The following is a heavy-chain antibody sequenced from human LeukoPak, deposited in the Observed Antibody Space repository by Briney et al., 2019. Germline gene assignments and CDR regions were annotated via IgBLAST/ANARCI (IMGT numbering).Heavy chain of an antibody. CDR1: GGTFSSYA. J-gene: IGHJ4*02. Sequence: SVKVSCKASGGTFSSYAISWVRQAPGQGPEWMGRIIPILGIANYAQKFQGRVTITADKSTSTAYMELSSLRSEDTAVYYCARGPQVGMITFGGVTNIDYWGQGTLVTVSS. V-gene: IGHV1-69*04. CDR3: ARGPQVGMITFGGVTNIDY. CDR2: IIPILGIA. D-gene: IGHD3-16*01.